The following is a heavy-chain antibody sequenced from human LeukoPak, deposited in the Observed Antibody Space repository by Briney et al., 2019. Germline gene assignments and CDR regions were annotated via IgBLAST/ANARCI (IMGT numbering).Heavy chain of an antibody. V-gene: IGHV5-51*01. CDR2: IYPGGSET. CDR3: ARASRDGYNQNFDH. CDR1: GYDFTSYW. Sequence: GESLKISCKSSGYDFTSYWNAWVRQRPGKGLEWMGIIYPGGSETRYDPSFQGQVTISADSSTSTAYLQWSSLRASDTAMCYCARASRDGYNQNFDHWGQGTLVTVSS. D-gene: IGHD5-24*01. J-gene: IGHJ4*02.